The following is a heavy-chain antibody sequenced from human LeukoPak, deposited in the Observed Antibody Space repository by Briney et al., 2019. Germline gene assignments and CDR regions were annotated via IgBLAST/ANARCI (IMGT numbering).Heavy chain of an antibody. CDR2: IRSKANSYAT. CDR1: RFTFSSYS. D-gene: IGHD4-17*01. Sequence: GGSLRLSCAASRFTFSSYSMNWVRQAPGKGLEWVGRIRSKANSYATAYAASVKGRFTISRDDSKNTAYLQMNSLKTEDTAVYYCTTTTTVTTRSFDYWGQGTLVTVSS. V-gene: IGHV3-73*01. J-gene: IGHJ4*02. CDR3: TTTTTVTTRSFDY.